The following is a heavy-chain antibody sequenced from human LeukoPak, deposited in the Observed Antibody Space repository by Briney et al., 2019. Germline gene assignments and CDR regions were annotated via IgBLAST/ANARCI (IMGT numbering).Heavy chain of an antibody. CDR1: GGSISSYY. CDR2: IYYSGST. Sequence: SETLSLTCTVSGGSISSYYWSWIRQPPGKGLEWIGYIYYSGSTNYNPSLKSRVTISVDTSKNQFSLKLSSVTAADTAVYYCARESADSSGYKIDYWGQGTLATVSS. J-gene: IGHJ4*02. D-gene: IGHD3-22*01. CDR3: ARESADSSGYKIDY. V-gene: IGHV4-59*01.